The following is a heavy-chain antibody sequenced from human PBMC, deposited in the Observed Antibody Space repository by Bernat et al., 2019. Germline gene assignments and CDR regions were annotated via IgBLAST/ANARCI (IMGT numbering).Heavy chain of an antibody. CDR1: GFTFSSYW. Sequence: EVQLVESGGGLVQPGGSLRLSCAASGFTFSSYWMSWVRQAPGKGLEWVANIKQDGSEKYYVDSVKGRFTISRDNAKNSLYLQMNSLRAEDTAVYYCAKWDRAVAGTGWFDPWGQGTLVTVSS. D-gene: IGHD6-19*01. CDR3: AKWDRAVAGTGWFDP. CDR2: IKQDGSEK. V-gene: IGHV3-7*03. J-gene: IGHJ5*02.